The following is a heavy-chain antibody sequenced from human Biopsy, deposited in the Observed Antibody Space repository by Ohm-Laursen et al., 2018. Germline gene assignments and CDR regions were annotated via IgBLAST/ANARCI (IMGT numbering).Heavy chain of an antibody. CDR3: AKDRYPSSWHYYYGMDV. V-gene: IGHV3-9*01. CDR2: ISWDSGRI. Sequence: SLRLSCAASGFTFSSFAMTWVRQAPGKGLEWVSGISWDSGRIDYADSVKGRFTISRDNAKNSLYLQMNSLRSEDTALYYCAKDRYPSSWHYYYGMDVWGQGTTVTVSS. CDR1: GFTFSSFA. D-gene: IGHD6-13*01. J-gene: IGHJ6*02.